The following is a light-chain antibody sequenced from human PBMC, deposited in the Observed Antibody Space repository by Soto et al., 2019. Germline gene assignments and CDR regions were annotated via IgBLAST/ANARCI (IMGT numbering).Light chain of an antibody. J-gene: IGKJ4*01. V-gene: IGKV1-6*01. CDR3: LQGYSYPLT. CDR1: QDIRSD. Sequence: ILMTQSRSSLSASVGYRLTISCRASQDIRSDLGWYQQRPGKAPNILIYAASSLQSGVPSRFSGSLSGTDFNLTISSLQTEDFATYYCLQGYSYPLTFGGGTKVDIK. CDR2: AAS.